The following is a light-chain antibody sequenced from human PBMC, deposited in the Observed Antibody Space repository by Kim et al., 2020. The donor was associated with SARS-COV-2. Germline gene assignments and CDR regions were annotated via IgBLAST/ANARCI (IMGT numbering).Light chain of an antibody. CDR3: QQSDSTLT. V-gene: IGKV1-39*01. Sequence: DIQMTQSPSSLSASVGDRVTITCRASQSISSYLNWYQQKPGKAPKLLIYAASSLQSGVPSRFSGSGSGTDFTLTISSLQPEDFATYYCQQSDSTLTIGGGTKVDNK. CDR2: AAS. J-gene: IGKJ4*01. CDR1: QSISSY.